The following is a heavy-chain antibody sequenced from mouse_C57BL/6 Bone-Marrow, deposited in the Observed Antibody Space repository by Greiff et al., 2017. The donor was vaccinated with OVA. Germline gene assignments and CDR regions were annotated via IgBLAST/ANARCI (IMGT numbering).Heavy chain of an antibody. J-gene: IGHJ4*01. CDR1: GFTFSSYA. CDR2: ISDGGSYT. V-gene: IGHV5-4*03. Sequence: EVKVVESGGGLVKPGGSLKLSCEASGFTFSSYAMSWVRQTPEKRLEWVATISDGGSYTYYPDNVKGRFTISRDNAKNNLYLQMSHLKSEDTAMYYCASQIYYEYYAMDYWGQGTSVTVSS. D-gene: IGHD2-4*01. CDR3: ASQIYYEYYAMDY.